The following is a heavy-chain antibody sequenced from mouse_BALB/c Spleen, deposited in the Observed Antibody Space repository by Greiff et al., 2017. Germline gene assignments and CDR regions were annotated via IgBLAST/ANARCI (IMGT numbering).Heavy chain of an antibody. CDR1: GYTFTSYW. V-gene: IGHV1-69*02. D-gene: IGHD1-2*01. J-gene: IGHJ2*01. CDR2: IDPSDSYT. Sequence: QVQPQQPGAELVKPGASVKLSCKASGYTFTSYWMHWVKQRPGQGLEWIGEIDPSDSYTNYNQKFKGKATLTVDKSSSTAYMQLSSLTSEDSAVYYCARDYYGYGYFDYWGQGTTLTVSS. CDR3: ARDYYGYGYFDY.